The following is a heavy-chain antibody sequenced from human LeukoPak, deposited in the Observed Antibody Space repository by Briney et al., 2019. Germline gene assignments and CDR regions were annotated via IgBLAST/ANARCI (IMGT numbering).Heavy chain of an antibody. CDR2: IIPIFGTA. CDR3: ASIRTMVREGGYSAFDI. J-gene: IGHJ3*02. V-gene: IGHV1-69*13. D-gene: IGHD3-10*01. Sequence: SVKVSCKASGGTFSSYAISWVRQAPGQGLEWMGGIIPIFGTANYAQKFQGRVTITADESTSTAYMELSSLRSEDTAMYYCASIRTMVREGGYSAFDIWGQGTMVTVSS. CDR1: GGTFSSYA.